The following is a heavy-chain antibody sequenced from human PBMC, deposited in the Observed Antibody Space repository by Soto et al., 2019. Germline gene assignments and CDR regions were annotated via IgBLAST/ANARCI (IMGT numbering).Heavy chain of an antibody. V-gene: IGHV1-2*04. D-gene: IGHD1-1*01. J-gene: IGHJ6*02. CDR2: INPNSGGT. CDR1: GYTFTGYY. Sequence: ASVKVSWQAAGYTFTGYYMHWVRQAPGQGLEWMGWINPNSGGTNYAQKFQGWVTMTRDTSISTAYMELSRLRSDDTAVYYCARDRQLERQGMDVWGQGTTVTVSS. CDR3: ARDRQLERQGMDV.